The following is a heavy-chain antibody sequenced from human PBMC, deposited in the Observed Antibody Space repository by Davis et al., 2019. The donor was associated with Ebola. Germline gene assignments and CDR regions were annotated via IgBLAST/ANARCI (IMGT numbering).Heavy chain of an antibody. CDR3: ARERAGTRFDP. Sequence: ASVKVSCKASEYSFTSYDINWVRQATGQGLEWMGWMNPNSGNTYYAQKFQGRVTMTSNTSTNTAYMELSGLTSEDTDVYYCARERAGTRFDPWGQGTMVTVSS. CDR1: EYSFTSYD. J-gene: IGHJ5*02. CDR2: MNPNSGNT. D-gene: IGHD1-14*01. V-gene: IGHV1-8*01.